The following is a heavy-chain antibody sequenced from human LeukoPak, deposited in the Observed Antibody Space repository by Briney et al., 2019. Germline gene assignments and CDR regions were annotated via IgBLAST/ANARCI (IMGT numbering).Heavy chain of an antibody. V-gene: IGHV1-2*06. CDR1: GYTFTSYY. J-gene: IGHJ4*02. CDR3: ARVVECCSGDSCYSHYFDY. CDR2: INPNSGGT. D-gene: IGHD2-15*01. Sequence: ASVKVSCKASGYTFTSYYMHWVRQAPGQGLEWMGRINPNSGGTNYAQKFQGRVTMTRDTSISTAYMELSRLRSDDTAIYFCARVVECCSGDSCYSHYFDYWGQGTLVTVSS.